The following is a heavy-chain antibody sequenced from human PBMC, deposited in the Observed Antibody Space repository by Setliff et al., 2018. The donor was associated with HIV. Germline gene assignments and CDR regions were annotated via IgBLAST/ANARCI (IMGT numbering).Heavy chain of an antibody. CDR1: GFTFVDYG. J-gene: IGHJ4*02. Sequence: LRLSCAVSGFTFVDYGMTWVRQAPGKGLEWVSGINWNGRSTGYADSLKGRFTISRDNAKNSLYLEMNSLRAEDTALYYCARGYSTGYASTWFHYWGQGTQVTVSS. CDR3: ARGYSTGYASTWFHY. CDR2: INWNGRST. D-gene: IGHD6-13*01. V-gene: IGHV3-20*04.